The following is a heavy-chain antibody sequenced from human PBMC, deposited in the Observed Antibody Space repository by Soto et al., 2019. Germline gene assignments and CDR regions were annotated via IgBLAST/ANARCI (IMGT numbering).Heavy chain of an antibody. Sequence: SETLSLTCAVYGGSFSGYYWSWIRQPPWKGLEWIGEINHSGSTNYNPSLKSRVTISVDTSKNQFSLKLSSVTAADTAVYYCARGLSGRRYCSSTSCYVSPAPSGNWFDPWGQGTLVTVSS. V-gene: IGHV4-34*01. J-gene: IGHJ5*02. CDR2: INHSGST. D-gene: IGHD2-2*01. CDR1: GGSFSGYY. CDR3: ARGLSGRRYCSSTSCYVSPAPSGNWFDP.